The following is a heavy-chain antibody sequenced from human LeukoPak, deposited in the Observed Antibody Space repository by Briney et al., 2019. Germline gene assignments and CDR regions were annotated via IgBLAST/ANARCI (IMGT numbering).Heavy chain of an antibody. D-gene: IGHD1-1*01. CDR1: GFTFSSYG. V-gene: IGHV3-30*02. CDR2: IRYDGSNK. J-gene: IGHJ6*03. Sequence: RSGGSLRLSCAASGFTFSSYGMHWVRQAPGEGLEWVAFIRYDGSNKYYADSVKGRFTISRDNSKNTLYLQMNSLRAEDTAVYYCAKDYRETGYYYYYMDVWGKGTTVTVSS. CDR3: AKDYRETGYYYYYMDV.